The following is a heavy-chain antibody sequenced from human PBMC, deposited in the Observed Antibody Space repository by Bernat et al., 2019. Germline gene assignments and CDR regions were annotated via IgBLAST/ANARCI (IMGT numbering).Heavy chain of an antibody. J-gene: IGHJ5*02. D-gene: IGHD2-15*01. V-gene: IGHV3-7*01. CDR2: IMQDGSEK. CDR3: ARDLRYCSGGSCYSFEFGRNWFDP. Sequence: EVQLVESGGGLVQPGGSLRLSCAASGFTFSSYWMSLVRQAPGKGLEWVANIMQDGSEKYYVDSVKGRFTISRDNAKNSLYLQMNSLRAEDTAVYYCARDLRYCSGGSCYSFEFGRNWFDPWGQGTLVTVSS. CDR1: GFTFSSYW.